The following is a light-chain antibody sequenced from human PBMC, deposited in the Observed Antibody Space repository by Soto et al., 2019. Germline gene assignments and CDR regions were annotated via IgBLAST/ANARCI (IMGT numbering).Light chain of an antibody. CDR1: SSDVGGYYY. J-gene: IGLJ1*01. Sequence: QSALTQPPSASGSPGQSVTISCTGTSSDVGGYYYVSWYQQHPGKAPKLIIYDVIKRPSGVPDRFSGSKSGNTASLTISGLQAEDEADYYCCSYAGSYTHVFGTGTKLTVL. CDR3: CSYAGSYTHV. CDR2: DVI. V-gene: IGLV2-11*01.